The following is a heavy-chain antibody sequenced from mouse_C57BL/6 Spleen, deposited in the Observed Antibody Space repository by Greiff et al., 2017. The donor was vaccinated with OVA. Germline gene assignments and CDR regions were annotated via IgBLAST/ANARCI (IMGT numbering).Heavy chain of an antibody. D-gene: IGHD1-1*01. CDR3: AITTVVDYYAMDY. V-gene: IGHV1-54*01. CDR1: GYAFTNYL. Sequence: VQLQQSGAELVRPGTSVKVSCKASGYAFTNYLIEWVKQRPGQGLEWIGVINPGSGGTNYNEKFKGKATLTVDKSSSTAYMQLSTLTSVDSAVYFCAITTVVDYYAMDYWGQGTSVTVSS. CDR2: INPGSGGT. J-gene: IGHJ4*01.